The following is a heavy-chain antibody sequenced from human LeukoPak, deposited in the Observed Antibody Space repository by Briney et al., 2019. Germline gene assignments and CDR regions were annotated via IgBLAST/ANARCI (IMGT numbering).Heavy chain of an antibody. CDR1: GFTFSSYW. J-gene: IGHJ4*02. CDR3: VDYGER. D-gene: IGHD4-17*01. CDR2: ISGDGRTT. Sequence: GGSLRPSCAASGFTFSSYWMHWVRQAPGKGLVWVSRISGDGRTTSYADSVKGRFTISRDNAKNTLYLQMNSLRVENTAVYYCVDYGERWGQGTLVTVSS. V-gene: IGHV3-74*01.